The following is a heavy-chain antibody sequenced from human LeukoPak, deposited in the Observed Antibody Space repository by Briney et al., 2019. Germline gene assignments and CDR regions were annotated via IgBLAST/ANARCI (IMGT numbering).Heavy chain of an antibody. CDR2: IYYSGST. J-gene: IGHJ5*02. Sequence: SQTLSLTCTVSGGSISSGGYYWSWIRQRPGKGLEWIGYIYYSGSTYYNPSLKSRVTISVDTSKNQFSLKLSSVTAADTAVYYCARSFLEWLLSFDPWGQGTLVTVSS. CDR1: GGSISSGGYY. D-gene: IGHD3-3*02. V-gene: IGHV4-31*03. CDR3: ARSFLEWLLSFDP.